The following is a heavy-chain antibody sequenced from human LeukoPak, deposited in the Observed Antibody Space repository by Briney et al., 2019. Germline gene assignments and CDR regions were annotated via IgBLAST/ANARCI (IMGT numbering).Heavy chain of an antibody. CDR3: ARETTMLRGLYYMDV. CDR1: GYTFTSYG. Sequence: ASVKVSCKASGYTFTSYGISWVRQAPGQGLEWMGWISAYNGNTNYAQNLQGRVTMTTDTSTSTAFMELRSLRSDDTAIYYCARETTMLRGLYYMDVWGKGTTVTISS. D-gene: IGHD3-10*01. CDR2: ISAYNGNT. J-gene: IGHJ6*03. V-gene: IGHV1-18*01.